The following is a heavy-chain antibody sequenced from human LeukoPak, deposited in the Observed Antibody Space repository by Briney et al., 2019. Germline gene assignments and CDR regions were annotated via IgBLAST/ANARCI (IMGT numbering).Heavy chain of an antibody. D-gene: IGHD6-6*01. CDR3: ARDIAARDDY. CDR1: GGTFSSYA. Sequence: ASVKVSCKASGGTFSSYAISWVRQAPGQGLEWMGRIIPIFGIANYAQKFQGRVTITADKSTSTAYMEVSSLRSEYTAVYYCARDIAARDDYWGQGTLVTVSS. J-gene: IGHJ4*02. CDR2: IIPIFGIA. V-gene: IGHV1-69*04.